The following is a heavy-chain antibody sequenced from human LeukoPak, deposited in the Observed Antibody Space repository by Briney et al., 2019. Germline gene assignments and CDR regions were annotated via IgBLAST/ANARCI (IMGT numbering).Heavy chain of an antibody. Sequence: GGSLRLSCAASGFTFSSYAMSWVRQAPGKGLEWVSAISGSGGSTYYADSVKGRFATSRDNSKNTLYLQMNSLRAEDTAVYYCAKGSSGWLNWFDPWGQGTLVTVSS. CDR2: ISGSGGST. CDR1: GFTFSSYA. CDR3: AKGSSGWLNWFDP. D-gene: IGHD6-19*01. V-gene: IGHV3-23*01. J-gene: IGHJ5*02.